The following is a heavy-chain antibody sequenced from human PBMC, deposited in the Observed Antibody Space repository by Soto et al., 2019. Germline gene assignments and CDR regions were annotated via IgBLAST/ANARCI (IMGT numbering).Heavy chain of an antibody. V-gene: IGHV1-69*13. Sequence: GASVKVSCKASGGTSSSYAISWVRQAPGQGLEWMGGIIPIFGTANYAQKFQGRVTITADESTSTAYMELSSLRSEDTAVYYCARGAAESPYYYYGMDVWGQGTTVTVSS. J-gene: IGHJ6*02. CDR1: GGTSSSYA. CDR2: IIPIFGTA. D-gene: IGHD6-13*01. CDR3: ARGAAESPYYYYGMDV.